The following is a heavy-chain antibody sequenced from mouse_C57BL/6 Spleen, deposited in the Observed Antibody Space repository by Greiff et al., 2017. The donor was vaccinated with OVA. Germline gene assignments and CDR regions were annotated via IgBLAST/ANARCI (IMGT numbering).Heavy chain of an antibody. CDR2: IDPANGNT. CDR1: GFNIQNTY. Sequence: VQLQQSVAELVRPGASVKLSCTASGFNIQNTYMHWVKQRPEQGLEWIGRIDPANGNTKYAPKFQGKATITADTSSNTAYLQLSSLTSEDTAIDYCASNGWDPYFDYWGQGTTLTVAS. D-gene: IGHD4-1*01. V-gene: IGHV14-3*01. J-gene: IGHJ2*01. CDR3: ASNGWDPYFDY.